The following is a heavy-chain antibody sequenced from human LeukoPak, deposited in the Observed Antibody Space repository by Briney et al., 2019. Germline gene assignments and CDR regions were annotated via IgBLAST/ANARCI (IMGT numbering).Heavy chain of an antibody. D-gene: IGHD3-3*01. CDR3: ARAYYDFWSGHPYYFDY. CDR2: IYSGGST. V-gene: IGHV3-53*01. CDR1: GFTFSSYS. Sequence: GGSLRLSCAASGFTFSSYSMNWVRQAPGKGLEWVSVIYSGGSTYYADSVKGRFTISRDNSKNTLYLQMNSLRAEDTAVYYCARAYYDFWSGHPYYFDYWGQGTLVTVSS. J-gene: IGHJ4*02.